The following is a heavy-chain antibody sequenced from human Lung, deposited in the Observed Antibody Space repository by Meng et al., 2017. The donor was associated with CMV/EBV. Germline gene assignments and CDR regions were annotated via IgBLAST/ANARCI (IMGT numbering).Heavy chain of an antibody. Sequence: VPLRESGPALVKPSETLSPPCAVSGDSITNHNWWAWVRQPPGKGLEWIGEIPHRGSSAYNPSLKSRVSMSIDKSKNQFSLKLTSVTAADTAVYHCLRRSGGSVWGQGTLVTVSS. CDR1: GDSITNHNW. V-gene: IGHV4-4*02. CDR3: LRRSGGSV. CDR2: IPHRGSS. J-gene: IGHJ1*01. D-gene: IGHD3-10*01.